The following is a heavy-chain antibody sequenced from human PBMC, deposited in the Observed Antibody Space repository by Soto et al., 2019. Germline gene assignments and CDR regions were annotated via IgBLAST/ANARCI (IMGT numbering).Heavy chain of an antibody. CDR3: AAGGGLPRCY. V-gene: IGHV4-30-2*01. CDR2: IYHSGST. CDR1: GASISSGGYS. D-gene: IGHD4-17*01. J-gene: IGHJ4*02. Sequence: SETLSLTCAVSGASISSGGYSWSWIRQPPGKGLEWIGYIYHSGSTYYNPSLKSRVTISVDRSKNQFSLKLSSVTAADTAVYYCAAGGGLPRCYWGQGTLVTVSS.